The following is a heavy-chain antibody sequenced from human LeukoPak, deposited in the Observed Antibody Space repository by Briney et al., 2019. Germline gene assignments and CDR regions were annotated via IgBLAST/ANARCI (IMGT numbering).Heavy chain of an antibody. D-gene: IGHD6-13*01. Sequence: GGSLGLSCSASGFTFMSYAMHWVRQAPGRGLEYVSAISSNGGSTYYADSVKGRFTISRDNSKNTLYLQMSSLRAEDTAVYYCVKDYSSSSFDYWGQGTLVTVSS. J-gene: IGHJ4*02. CDR1: GFTFMSYA. CDR2: ISSNGGST. V-gene: IGHV3-64D*06. CDR3: VKDYSSSSFDY.